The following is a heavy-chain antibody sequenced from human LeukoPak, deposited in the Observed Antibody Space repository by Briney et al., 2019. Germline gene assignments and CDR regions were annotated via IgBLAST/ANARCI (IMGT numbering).Heavy chain of an antibody. CDR2: ISSSSSYI. CDR3: VRGYSYGYHVSKTYYFDY. Sequence: GGSLRLSCAASGFTFSSYSMNWVRQAPGKGLEWVSSISSSSSYIYYADSVKGRFTISRDNAKNSLYLQMNSLRAEDTAVYYCVRGYSYGYHVSKTYYFDYWGRGTLVTVSS. V-gene: IGHV3-21*01. CDR1: GFTFSSYS. J-gene: IGHJ4*02. D-gene: IGHD5-18*01.